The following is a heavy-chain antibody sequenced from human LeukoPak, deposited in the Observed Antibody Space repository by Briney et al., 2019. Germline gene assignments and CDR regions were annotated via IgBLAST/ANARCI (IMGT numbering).Heavy chain of an antibody. CDR3: ATPSSILWGLDV. V-gene: IGHV1-69-2*01. J-gene: IGHJ6*04. CDR2: VDPEDGET. CDR1: GYTFTDYY. Sequence: ASVKISCKVSGYTFTDYYMHWVQQAPGKGLEWMGLVDPEDGETIYAEKFQGRVTITADTSTDTAYMGLSSLRSEDTAVYYWATPSSILWGLDVWGKGTTVTVSS. D-gene: IGHD2-21*01.